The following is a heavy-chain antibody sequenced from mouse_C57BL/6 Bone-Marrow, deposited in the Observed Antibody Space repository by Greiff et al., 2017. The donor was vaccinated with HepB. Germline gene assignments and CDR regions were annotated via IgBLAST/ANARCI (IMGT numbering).Heavy chain of an antibody. CDR3: ARDRDYYGSSYWYVDV. D-gene: IGHD1-1*01. J-gene: IGHJ1*03. V-gene: IGHV3-6*01. Sequence: EVQRVESGPGLVKPSQSLSLTCSVTGYSITSGYYWNWIRQFPGNKLEWMGYISYDGSNNYNPSLKNRISITRDTSKNQFFLKLNSVTTEDTATYYCARDRDYYGSSYWYVDVWGTGTTVTVSS. CDR1: GYSITSGYY. CDR2: ISYDGSN.